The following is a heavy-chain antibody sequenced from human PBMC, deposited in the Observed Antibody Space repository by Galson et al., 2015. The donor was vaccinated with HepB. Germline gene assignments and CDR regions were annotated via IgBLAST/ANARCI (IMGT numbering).Heavy chain of an antibody. CDR1: GYSFTSYW. Sequence: QSGAEVKKPGESLRISCKGSGYSFTSYWISWVRQMPGKGLEWMGRIDPSDSYTNYSPSFQGHVTISADKSISTAYLQWSSLKASDTAMYYCARRARYYYGSGSPLVGGMDVWGQGTTVTVSS. J-gene: IGHJ6*02. CDR3: ARRARYYYGSGSPLVGGMDV. V-gene: IGHV5-10-1*01. CDR2: IDPSDSYT. D-gene: IGHD3-10*01.